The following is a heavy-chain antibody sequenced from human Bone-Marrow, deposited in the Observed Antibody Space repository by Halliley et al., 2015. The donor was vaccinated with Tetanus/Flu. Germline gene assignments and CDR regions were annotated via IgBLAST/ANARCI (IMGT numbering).Heavy chain of an antibody. CDR3: ARLELDWYFDV. J-gene: IGHJ2*01. V-gene: IGHV5-10-1*01. D-gene: IGHD1-7*01. Sequence: LEGMGRIDPSGSYTVYSPSFQGLITTTADKSISTAYVQWNSLQASDTAMYYCARLELDWYFDVWGRGTPVTVSS. CDR2: IDPSGSYT.